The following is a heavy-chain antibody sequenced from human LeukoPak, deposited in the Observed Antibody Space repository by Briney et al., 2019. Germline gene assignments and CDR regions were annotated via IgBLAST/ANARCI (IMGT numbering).Heavy chain of an antibody. D-gene: IGHD3-22*01. CDR3: AREAWTSGSYYYYYGMDV. J-gene: IGHJ6*02. Sequence: ASVKVSCKASGYTFTSYAMHWVRQAPGQGLEWMGWINAGNGNTKYSQKFQGRVTITRDTSASTAYMELSSLRSEDTAVYYCAREAWTSGSYYYYYGMDVWGQGTTVTVSS. CDR1: GYTFTSYA. V-gene: IGHV1-3*01. CDR2: INAGNGNT.